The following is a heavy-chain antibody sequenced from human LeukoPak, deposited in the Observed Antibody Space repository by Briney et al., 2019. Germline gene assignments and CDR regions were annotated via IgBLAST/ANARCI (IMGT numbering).Heavy chain of an antibody. CDR3: AKCLMYDFWSGYPPAYYYMDV. CDR1: GFTFSSYA. D-gene: IGHD3-3*01. CDR2: ISGSGGST. V-gene: IGHV3-23*01. Sequence: HPGGSLRLSCAASGFTFSSYAMSWVRQAPGKGLEWVSAISGSGGSTYYADSVKGRFTISRDNSKNTLYLQMNSLRAEDTAVYYCAKCLMYDFWSGYPPAYYYMDVWGKGTTVTVSS. J-gene: IGHJ6*03.